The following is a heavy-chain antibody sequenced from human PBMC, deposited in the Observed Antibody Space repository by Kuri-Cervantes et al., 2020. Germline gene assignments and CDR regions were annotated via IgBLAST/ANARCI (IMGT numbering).Heavy chain of an antibody. CDR1: TLTFSTYG. Sequence: GGSLRLSCEAYTLTFSTYGMSWIRQAPGKGLEWVSGIGVSGGTTNYADSVKGRFTISRDNSKNTLYLQMNSLRAEDTAVYYCARDASLSGDLLDIWGQGTMVTVSS. CDR2: IGVSGGTT. CDR3: ARDASLSGDLLDI. J-gene: IGHJ3*02. D-gene: IGHD3-3*01. V-gene: IGHV3-23*01.